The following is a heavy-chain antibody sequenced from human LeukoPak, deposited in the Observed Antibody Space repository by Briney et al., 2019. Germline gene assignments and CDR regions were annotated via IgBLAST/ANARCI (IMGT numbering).Heavy chain of an antibody. CDR2: ISSSSSYI. V-gene: IGHV3-21*01. J-gene: IGHJ6*02. Sequence: GGSLRLSCAASGFNFSSYSMNWVRQAPGKGLEWVSSISSSSSYIYYADSVKGRFTISRDNAKNSLYLQMNSLRAEDTAVYYCARDHGAAAPHTYGMDVWGQGTTVTVSS. CDR1: GFNFSSYS. CDR3: ARDHGAAAPHTYGMDV. D-gene: IGHD6-13*01.